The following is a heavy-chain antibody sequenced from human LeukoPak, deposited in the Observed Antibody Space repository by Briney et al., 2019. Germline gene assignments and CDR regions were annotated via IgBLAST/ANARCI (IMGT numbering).Heavy chain of an antibody. V-gene: IGHV3-64D*06. CDR3: VKDFGRVRGTPDS. D-gene: IGHD3-16*01. CDR1: GFVFSIYT. J-gene: IGHJ4*02. CDR2: ISGSGNGFSI. Sequence: GGSLGLSCSASGFVFSIYTMYWVRQTPGKGPEYVSTISGSGNGFSIYYADSVKGRFTISRDDSKSILYLQMNGLRSEDTAVYYCVKDFGRVRGTPDSWGQGTLVTVSS.